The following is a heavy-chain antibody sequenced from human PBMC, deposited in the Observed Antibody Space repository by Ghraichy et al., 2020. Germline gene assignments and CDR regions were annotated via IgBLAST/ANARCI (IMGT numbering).Heavy chain of an antibody. CDR3: ARRRYDILTGYYLFDY. Sequence: SETLSLTYTVSGGSISSYYWSWIRQPPGKGLEWIGYIYYSGSTNYNPSLKSRVTISVDTSENQFSLKLSSVTAADTAVYYCARRRYDILTGYYLFDYWGQGTLVTVSS. CDR1: GGSISSYY. CDR2: IYYSGST. J-gene: IGHJ4*02. D-gene: IGHD3-9*01. V-gene: IGHV4-59*08.